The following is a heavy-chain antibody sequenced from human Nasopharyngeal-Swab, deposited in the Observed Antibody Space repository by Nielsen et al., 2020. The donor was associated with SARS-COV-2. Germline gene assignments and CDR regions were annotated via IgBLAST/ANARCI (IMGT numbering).Heavy chain of an antibody. CDR2: ISGSGDISGSGGST. Sequence: GESLKISCVASGYSFRTYGMSWVRQAPGKGLEWVAAISGSGDISGSGGSTYYADSVKGRFTISRDNSKNTLSLQMNSLRAEDTALYYCARLKHDWNYGGATYFDYWGQGTLVTVSS. CDR1: GYSFRTYG. J-gene: IGHJ4*02. CDR3: ARLKHDWNYGGATYFDY. V-gene: IGHV3-23*01. D-gene: IGHD1-7*01.